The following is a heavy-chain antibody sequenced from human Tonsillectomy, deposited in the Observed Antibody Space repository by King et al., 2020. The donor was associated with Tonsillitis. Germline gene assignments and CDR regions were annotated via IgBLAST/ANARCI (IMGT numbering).Heavy chain of an antibody. CDR3: VRKEAGTMRND. Sequence: QLQESGPGLVKPSETLSLTCTVSGGSISSSPYYWAWIRQPPGRGLEWIRTLSGGGNTYYTPSLKRRIIISVDTTKNQLFLNLSSVTAADTAVYYCVRKEAGTMRNDWGQGALVTVSS. CDR1: GGSISSSPYY. D-gene: IGHD6-13*01. V-gene: IGHV4-39*07. CDR2: LSGGGNT. J-gene: IGHJ4*02.